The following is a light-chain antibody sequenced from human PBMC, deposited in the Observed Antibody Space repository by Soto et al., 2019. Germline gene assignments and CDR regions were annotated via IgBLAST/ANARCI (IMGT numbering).Light chain of an antibody. CDR3: RQYGTSLGFP. J-gene: IGKJ4*01. Sequence: EIVLTQSPGILSLSPVESANLSCRPSQSVSNDFLAWYQQKPGQAPRLLIYGASTRATDVPDRFSGSGSGTDFTLTISRLEPEDFAVYYCRQYGTSLGFPVGGGTKVDIK. V-gene: IGKV3-20*01. CDR2: GAS. CDR1: QSVSNDF.